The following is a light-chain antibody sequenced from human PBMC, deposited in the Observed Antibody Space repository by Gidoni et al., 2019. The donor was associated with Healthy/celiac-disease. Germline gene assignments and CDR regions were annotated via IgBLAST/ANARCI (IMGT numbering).Light chain of an antibody. CDR2: AAS. Sequence: DIQMTQSPSSLSASVGDRVTITCRASQSIISYLNWYQQKPGKAPKLLIYAASSLQSGVPARFSGSGSGTDFTLTISSLQAEDVATYYCQQSYSTPYTFGQGTKLEI. CDR1: QSIISY. CDR3: QQSYSTPYT. V-gene: IGKV1-39*01. J-gene: IGKJ2*01.